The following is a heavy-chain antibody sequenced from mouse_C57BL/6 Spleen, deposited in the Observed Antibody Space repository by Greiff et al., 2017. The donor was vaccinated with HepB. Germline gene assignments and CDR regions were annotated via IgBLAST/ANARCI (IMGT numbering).Heavy chain of an antibody. CDR2: IWGVGST. CDR1: GFSLTSYG. J-gene: IGHJ3*01. V-gene: IGHV2-6*01. Sequence: VQRVESGPGLVAPSQSLSITCTVSGFSLTSYGVDWVRQSPGKGLEWLGVIWGVGSTNYNSALKSRLSISKDNSKSQVFLKMNSLQTDDTAMYYCATSTAQAPFAYWGQGTLVTVSA. D-gene: IGHD3-2*02. CDR3: ATSTAQAPFAY.